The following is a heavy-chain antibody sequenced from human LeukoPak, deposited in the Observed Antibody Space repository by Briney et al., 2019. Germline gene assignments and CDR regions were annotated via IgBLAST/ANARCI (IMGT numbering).Heavy chain of an antibody. J-gene: IGHJ6*02. CDR3: ATVRITMVRGVMTRNYYGMDV. V-gene: IGHV1-24*01. CDR1: GYTLTELS. Sequence: ASVKVSCKVSGYTLTELSMHWVRQAPGKGLEWMGGFGPEDGETIYAQKFQGRVTMTEDTYTDTAYMELSSLRSEDTAVYYCATVRITMVRGVMTRNYYGMDVWGQGTTVTVSS. D-gene: IGHD3-10*01. CDR2: FGPEDGET.